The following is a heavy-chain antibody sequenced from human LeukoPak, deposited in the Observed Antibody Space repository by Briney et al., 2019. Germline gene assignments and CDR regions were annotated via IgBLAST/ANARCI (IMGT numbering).Heavy chain of an antibody. V-gene: IGHV1-69*13. J-gene: IGHJ4*02. D-gene: IGHD5-18*01. CDR2: IIPIFGTA. CDR1: GYTFSSYA. CDR3: ARPRQRYSYDLIDLY. Sequence: SVKVSCKASGYTFSSYAISWVRQAPGQGLEWMGGIIPIFGTANYAQKFQGRVTITADESTSTAYMELSSLRSEDTAVYYCARPRQRYSYDLIDLYWGQGTLVTVSS.